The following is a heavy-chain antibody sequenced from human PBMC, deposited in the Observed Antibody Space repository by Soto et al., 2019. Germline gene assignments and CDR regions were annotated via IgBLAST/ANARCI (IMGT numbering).Heavy chain of an antibody. CDR2: ISGSGDKT. V-gene: IGHV3-23*01. Sequence: EVQLLEFGGGLVQPGGSLRLSCAASGFTFSGYGLGWVRQAPGKGLECLSLISGSGDKTYYEDSVKGRFTISRDNPRNTLYLQMNSLGAEDTAVYYCATSRTFDYWGQGTLVTVSS. CDR3: ATSRTFDY. D-gene: IGHD6-13*01. J-gene: IGHJ4*02. CDR1: GFTFSGYG.